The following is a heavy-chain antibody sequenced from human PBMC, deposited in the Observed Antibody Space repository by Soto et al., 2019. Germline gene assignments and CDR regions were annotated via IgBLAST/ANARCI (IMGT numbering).Heavy chain of an antibody. CDR3: AKDVANYYDSSGYHGYYGMDV. Sequence: GGSLRLSCAASGFTFDDYTMHWVRQAQGKGLEWVSLISWDGGSTYYADSVKGRFTISRDNSKNSLYLQMNSLRTEDTALYYCAKDVANYYDSSGYHGYYGMDVWGQGTTVTVSS. J-gene: IGHJ6*02. CDR2: ISWDGGST. V-gene: IGHV3-43*01. D-gene: IGHD3-22*01. CDR1: GFTFDDYT.